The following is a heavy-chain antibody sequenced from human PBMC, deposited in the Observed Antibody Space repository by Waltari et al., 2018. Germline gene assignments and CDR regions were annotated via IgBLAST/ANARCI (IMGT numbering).Heavy chain of an antibody. CDR2: IKPERGDR. Sequence: QVHLVQSGTEVKEPGASVTVSCEASGYTFTDFYIHWVRQAPGQGLEGMGWIKPERGDRKYDQRFQGRVTMTRDTSISTVYMELSRLTSDDTAIYYCARGYGVGGTHGLGDYWGQGTLVSASS. J-gene: IGHJ4*02. CDR1: GYTFTDFY. V-gene: IGHV1-2*02. D-gene: IGHD1-7*01. CDR3: ARGYGVGGTHGLGDY.